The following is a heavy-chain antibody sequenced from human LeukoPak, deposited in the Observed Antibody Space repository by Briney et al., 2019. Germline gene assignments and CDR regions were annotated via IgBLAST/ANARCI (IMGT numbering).Heavy chain of an antibody. CDR3: ARGGTTVTTATTGMYYYYYMDV. J-gene: IGHJ6*03. D-gene: IGHD4-17*01. Sequence: GGSLRLSCAASGFTFSSYSMNWVRQAPGKGLEWVSSISSSSSYIYYADSVKGRFTISRDNAKNSLYLQMNSLRAEDTAVYYCARGGTTVTTATTGMYYYYYMDVWGKGTTVTVSS. V-gene: IGHV3-21*01. CDR2: ISSSSSYI. CDR1: GFTFSSYS.